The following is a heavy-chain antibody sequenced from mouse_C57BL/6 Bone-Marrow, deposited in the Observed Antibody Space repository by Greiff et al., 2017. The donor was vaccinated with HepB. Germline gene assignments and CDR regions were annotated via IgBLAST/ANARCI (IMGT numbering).Heavy chain of an antibody. D-gene: IGHD1-1*01. CDR3: TTVPVITTVVGDY. V-gene: IGHV14-4*01. CDR2: IDPENGDT. CDR1: GFNIKDDY. Sequence: VQLQQSGAELVRPGASVKLSCTASGFNIKDDYMHWVKQRPEQGLEWIGWIDPENGDTEYASKFQGKATITADTSSNTAYLKLSSLTSEDTAVYYCTTVPVITTVVGDYWGQGTTLTVSS. J-gene: IGHJ2*01.